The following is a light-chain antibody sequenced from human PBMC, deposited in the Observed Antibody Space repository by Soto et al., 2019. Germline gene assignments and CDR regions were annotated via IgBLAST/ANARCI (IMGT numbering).Light chain of an antibody. V-gene: IGLV2-14*01. CDR1: SSDVGGYNY. Sequence: QSVLTQPASVSGSPGQSITISCTGTSSDVGGYNYVSWYQQHPGKAPKLMTYEVSNRPSGVSNRFSGSKSGNTASLTISGLQAEDEADYYCSSYTSSSTNYVFGTGTKVTVL. J-gene: IGLJ1*01. CDR3: SSYTSSSTNYV. CDR2: EVS.